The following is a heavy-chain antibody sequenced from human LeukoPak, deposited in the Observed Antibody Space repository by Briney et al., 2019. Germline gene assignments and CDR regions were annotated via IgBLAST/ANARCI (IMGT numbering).Heavy chain of an antibody. J-gene: IGHJ6*03. D-gene: IGHD3-10*01. Sequence: GGSLRLSCAASGFTFSSHDMHWVRQAPGKGLEWVAIISYDGGKKDYADSVKGRFTISRDNSKNTLYLQMNSLKGDDTAVYYCAKDSAFYYIDVWGKGTTVIISS. CDR1: GFTFSSHD. CDR3: AKDSAFYYIDV. V-gene: IGHV3-30*18. CDR2: ISYDGGKK.